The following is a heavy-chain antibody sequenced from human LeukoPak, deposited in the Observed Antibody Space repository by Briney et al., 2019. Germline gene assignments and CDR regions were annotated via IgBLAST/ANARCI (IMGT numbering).Heavy chain of an antibody. Sequence: SGKVSCKASGGTFSSYAISWVRQAPGQGLEWMGGIIPIFGTANYAQKFQGRVTITADESTSTAYMELSSLRSEDTAVYYCARVAWSGYYRVFDYWGQGTLVTVSS. CDR3: ARVAWSGYYRVFDY. CDR1: GGTFSSYA. J-gene: IGHJ4*02. CDR2: IIPIFGTA. V-gene: IGHV1-69*01. D-gene: IGHD3-3*01.